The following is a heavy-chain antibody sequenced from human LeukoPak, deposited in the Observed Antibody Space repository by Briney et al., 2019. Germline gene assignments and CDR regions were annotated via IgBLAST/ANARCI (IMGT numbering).Heavy chain of an antibody. CDR3: ARDGYSGNDGL. CDR1: GDSIRSSSYY. J-gene: IGHJ4*02. Sequence: SETLSLTCTVSGDSIRSSSYYWGWTRQPPGKGLEWIGNIYYSGSTYYNPSLTSRVTISVDTSKNQFSLKLSSVTAADTAVYYCARDGYSGNDGLWGQGTLVTVSS. V-gene: IGHV4-39*07. CDR2: IYYSGST. D-gene: IGHD5-12*01.